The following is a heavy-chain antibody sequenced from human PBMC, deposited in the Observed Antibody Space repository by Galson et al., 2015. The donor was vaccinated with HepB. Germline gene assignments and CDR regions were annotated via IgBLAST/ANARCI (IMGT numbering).Heavy chain of an antibody. CDR2: IIPIFGTA. CDR3: ARDVLRYYDSSGYYYEARAYDAFDI. J-gene: IGHJ3*02. D-gene: IGHD3-22*01. CDR1: GGTFSSYA. V-gene: IGHV1-69*13. Sequence: SVKVSCKASGGTFSSYAISWVRQAPGQGLEWMGGIIPIFGTANYAQKFQGRVTITADESTSTAYMELSSLRSEDTAVYYCARDVLRYYDSSGYYYEARAYDAFDIWGQGTMVTVSS.